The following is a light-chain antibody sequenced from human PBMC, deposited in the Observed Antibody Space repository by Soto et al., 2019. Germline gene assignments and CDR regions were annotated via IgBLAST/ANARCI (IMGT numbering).Light chain of an antibody. Sequence: DIQMTQSPSSLSASVGDRVTITCRASQSISSYLNWYQQKPGKAPKLLIYAASSLQSGVPSRFSGGGSGTDFTLTISSLQPEDFATYYCQQSYSTPRGTFGQGTKVEIK. CDR1: QSISSY. J-gene: IGKJ1*01. V-gene: IGKV1-39*01. CDR3: QQSYSTPRGT. CDR2: AAS.